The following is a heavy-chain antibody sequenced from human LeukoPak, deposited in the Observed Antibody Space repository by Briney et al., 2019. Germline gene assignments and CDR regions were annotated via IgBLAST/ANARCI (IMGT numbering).Heavy chain of an antibody. CDR2: ISWNSGSI. CDR3: ARDGDWGGYSRADH. V-gene: IGHV3-9*01. D-gene: IGHD2-15*01. CDR1: GFTFDDYA. J-gene: IGHJ4*02. Sequence: GRSLRLSCAASGFTFDDYAMHWVRQAPGKGLEWVSGISWNSGSIGYADSVKGRFTISRDNAKNTLYLQMNSLRAEDTAVYYCARDGDWGGYSRADHWGQGTLVTVSS.